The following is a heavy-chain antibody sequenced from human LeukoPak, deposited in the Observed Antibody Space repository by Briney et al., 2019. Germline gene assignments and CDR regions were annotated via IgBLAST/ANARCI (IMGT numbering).Heavy chain of an antibody. CDR2: ISSNGGST. V-gene: IGHV3-64*01. J-gene: IGHJ4*02. CDR3: AKAKLASGSYLY. D-gene: IGHD1-26*01. CDR1: GFTFSSYA. Sequence: GGSLRLFCAASGFTFSSYAMHWVRQAPGKGLEYVPAISSNGGSTYYANSVKGRFTISRDNSKNTLYLQMGSLRAEDMAVYYCAKAKLASGSYLYWGQGTLVTVSS.